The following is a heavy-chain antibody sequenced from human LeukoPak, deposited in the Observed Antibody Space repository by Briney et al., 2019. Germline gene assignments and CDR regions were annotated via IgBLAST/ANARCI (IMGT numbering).Heavy chain of an antibody. J-gene: IGHJ4*02. D-gene: IGHD5-12*01. V-gene: IGHV4-34*01. Sequence: SETLSLTCAVYGGSFSGYYWSWIRQPPGKGLEWIGEINHSGSTNYNPSLKSRVTISVDTSKNQFSLKLSSVTAADTAVYYCARMGLIVATIYFDYWGREPWSPSPQ. CDR1: GGSFSGYY. CDR3: ARMGLIVATIYFDY. CDR2: INHSGST.